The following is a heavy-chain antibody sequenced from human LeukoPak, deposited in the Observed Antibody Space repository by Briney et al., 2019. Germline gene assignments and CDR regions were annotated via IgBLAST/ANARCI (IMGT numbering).Heavy chain of an antibody. D-gene: IGHD3-10*01. CDR1: GFTFSGSA. V-gene: IGHV3-73*01. CDR3: TRQGSMVRGVIIKEFDY. Sequence: GGSLKLSCAASGFTFSGSAMHWVRQASWKGLEWVGRIRSKANSYATAYAASVKGRFTISRDDSKNTAYLQMNSLKTEDTAVYYCTRQGSMVRGVIIKEFDYWGQGTLVTVSS. J-gene: IGHJ4*02. CDR2: IRSKANSYAT.